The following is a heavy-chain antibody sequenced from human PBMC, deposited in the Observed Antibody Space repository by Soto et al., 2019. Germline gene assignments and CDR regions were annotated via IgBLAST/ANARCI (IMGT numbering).Heavy chain of an antibody. D-gene: IGHD3-22*01. CDR1: GITFSSYA. CDR3: TKDYYDSSGYYHDAFDI. V-gene: IGHV3-23*01. J-gene: IGHJ3*02. Sequence: PGGSLRLSCTASGITFSSYAMSLVRQAPRKGLEWVSAISGSGGSTYYADSVKGRFTISRDNSKNTLYLQMNSLRAEDTAVYYCTKDYYDSSGYYHDAFDIWGQGTMVTVSS. CDR2: ISGSGGST.